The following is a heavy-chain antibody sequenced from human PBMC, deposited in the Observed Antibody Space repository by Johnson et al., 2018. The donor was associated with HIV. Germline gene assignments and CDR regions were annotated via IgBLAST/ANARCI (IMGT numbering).Heavy chain of an antibody. V-gene: IGHV3-64*01. CDR1: GFTFSSYA. D-gene: IGHD2-21*01. CDR2: ISSNGGST. J-gene: IGHJ3*02. Sequence: MQLVESGGGLVQPGGSLRLSCAASGFTFSSYAMHWVRQAPGKGLEYVSAISSNGGSTYYANSVKGRFTISRDSSKNTVNLQMKSLRTEDSGVYYCAKAYCPGCDAFDIWGQGTMVTVSS. CDR3: AKAYCPGCDAFDI.